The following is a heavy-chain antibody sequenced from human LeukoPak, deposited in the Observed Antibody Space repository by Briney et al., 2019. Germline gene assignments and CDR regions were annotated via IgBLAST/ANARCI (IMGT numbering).Heavy chain of an antibody. V-gene: IGHV1-69*13. CDR1: GGTFSSYA. J-gene: IGHJ6*02. CDR3: ARGALLAAAGTFYYYGMDV. CDR2: IIPIFGTA. Sequence: ASVKVSCKASGGTFSSYAISWVRQAPGQGLEWMGGIIPIFGTANYAQKFQGRVTITADESTSTAYMELSSLRSEDTAVYYCARGALLAAAGTFYYYGMDVWGRGTTVTVSS. D-gene: IGHD6-13*01.